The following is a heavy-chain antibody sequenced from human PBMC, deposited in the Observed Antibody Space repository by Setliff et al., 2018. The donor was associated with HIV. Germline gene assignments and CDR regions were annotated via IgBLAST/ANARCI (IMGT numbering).Heavy chain of an antibody. V-gene: IGHV4-4*07. D-gene: IGHD3-10*01. CDR1: GGSSSDYY. CDR3: ARGAPYGSGRHRWNY. J-gene: IGHJ4*02. Sequence: PSETLSLTCTVSGGSSSDYYWSWIRQPPGRALEWVGRIYSSGKTNYNPSLKSRLKMSIDTSKNQFSLKLTSVTAADTAVYYCARGAPYGSGRHRWNYWGQGTLVTVSS. CDR2: IYSSGKT.